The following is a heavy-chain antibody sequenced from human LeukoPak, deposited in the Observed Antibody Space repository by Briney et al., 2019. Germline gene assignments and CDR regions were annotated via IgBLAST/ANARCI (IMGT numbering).Heavy chain of an antibody. D-gene: IGHD3-16*01. CDR2: MNPNTDYT. V-gene: IGHV1-8*01. J-gene: IGHJ4*02. Sequence: ASVKVSCKASGYTFTSYDFNWVRQATGQGVEWMGWMNPNTDYTGYAQKFQGRVTMTRDTSTSTVYMELSSLRSEDTAVYYCARDLSRSYDYVWGAFDYRGQGTLVTVSS. CDR1: GYTFTSYD. CDR3: ARDLSRSYDYVWGAFDY.